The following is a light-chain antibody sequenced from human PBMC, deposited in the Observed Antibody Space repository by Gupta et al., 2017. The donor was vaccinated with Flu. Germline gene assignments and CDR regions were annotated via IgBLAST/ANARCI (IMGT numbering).Light chain of an antibody. CDR1: SSDIGYYDY. CDR2: EAS. V-gene: IGLV2-14*01. Sequence: QSALTQPASVSGSPGKSITISCTGPSSDIGYYDYVSWYQQHPGKAPKLMIYEASNRPAGVASRFSGSEAGNTASLTISAPQADDDSYYYYSSYTTSNTWVFGGGTKLTVL. CDR3: SSYTTSNTWV. J-gene: IGLJ3*02.